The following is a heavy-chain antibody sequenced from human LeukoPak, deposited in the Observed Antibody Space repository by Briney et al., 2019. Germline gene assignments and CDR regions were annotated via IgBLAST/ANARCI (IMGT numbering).Heavy chain of an antibody. D-gene: IGHD6-19*01. CDR2: INHSGST. Sequence: SETLSLTCAVYGGSFSGYYWSSIRQPPGKGLEWIGEINHSGSTNYNPSLKSRVTISVDTSKNQFSLKLSSVTAADTAVYYCARVDSSGWYELDYWGQGTLVTVSS. V-gene: IGHV4-34*01. J-gene: IGHJ4*02. CDR1: GGSFSGYY. CDR3: ARVDSSGWYELDY.